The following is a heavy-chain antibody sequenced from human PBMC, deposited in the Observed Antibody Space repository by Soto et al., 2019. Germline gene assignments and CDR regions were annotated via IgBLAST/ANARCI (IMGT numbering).Heavy chain of an antibody. V-gene: IGHV1-8*01. J-gene: IGHJ4*02. Sequence: QVQLVQSGAEVKKPGASVKVSCKASGYTFTSYDINWVRQATGQGLEWMGWMNPNSGNTGYAQKFQGRVTMTRNTSISTAYMELSSLRSEDTAVYYCARAYYGSGSYRTYYFDYWGQGTLVTVSS. CDR2: MNPNSGNT. CDR3: ARAYYGSGSYRTYYFDY. CDR1: GYTFTSYD. D-gene: IGHD3-10*01.